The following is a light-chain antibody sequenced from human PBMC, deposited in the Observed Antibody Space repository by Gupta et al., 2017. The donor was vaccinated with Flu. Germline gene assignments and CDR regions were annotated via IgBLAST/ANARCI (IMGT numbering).Light chain of an antibody. CDR2: GAS. CDR1: QSISNNNY. V-gene: IGKV3-20*01. Sequence: ANLACRASQSISNNNYIAWDQQKPGQAPRLRIYGASTRATGIPDRFSGSGSGTDFTLTISRLEPEDFAVYDCQQYGSSPLFTFGPGTKVDIK. J-gene: IGKJ3*01. CDR3: QQYGSSPLFT.